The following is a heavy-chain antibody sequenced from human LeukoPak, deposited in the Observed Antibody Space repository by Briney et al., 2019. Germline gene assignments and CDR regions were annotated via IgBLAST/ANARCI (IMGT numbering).Heavy chain of an antibody. V-gene: IGHV4-34*01. D-gene: IGHD2-2*01. Sequence: SETLSLTCAVYGGSFSGYYWSWIRQPPGKGLEWIGEINHSGSTNYNPSLKSRVTISVDTSKNQFSLELSSVTAADTAVYYCARGQGGYCSSTSCNWFDPWGQGTLVTVSS. CDR3: ARGQGGYCSSTSCNWFDP. CDR1: GGSFSGYY. CDR2: INHSGST. J-gene: IGHJ5*02.